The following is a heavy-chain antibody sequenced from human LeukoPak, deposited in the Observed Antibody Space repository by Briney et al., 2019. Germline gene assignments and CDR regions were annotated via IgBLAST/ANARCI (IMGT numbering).Heavy chain of an antibody. Sequence: ASVKVSCKASGYTFTSYSISWVRQAPGQGLEWMGWISAYIGNTIYAQKVKGRVTVTTDTSTSTAYMELRSLNSDDAAVYYCARASYCSDGSCYSDYWGQGTLVTVSS. J-gene: IGHJ4*02. D-gene: IGHD2-15*01. CDR1: GYTFTSYS. CDR2: ISAYIGNT. CDR3: ARASYCSDGSCYSDY. V-gene: IGHV1-18*01.